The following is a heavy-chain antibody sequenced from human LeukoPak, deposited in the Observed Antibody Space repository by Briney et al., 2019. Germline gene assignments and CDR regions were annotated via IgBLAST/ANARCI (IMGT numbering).Heavy chain of an antibody. CDR3: ACSRDLYSPLDY. V-gene: IGHV4-38-2*01. Sequence: PSETLSLTCAVSGYSISSGYFCGWIRQTPRKGLEWIGSIYHSGTTYYNPSLKSRITISVDTSKNQFSLKLNSVTAADTALYYCACSRDLYSPLDYWGQGTLVTVSS. CDR1: GYSISSGYF. J-gene: IGHJ4*02. D-gene: IGHD5-24*01. CDR2: IYHSGTT.